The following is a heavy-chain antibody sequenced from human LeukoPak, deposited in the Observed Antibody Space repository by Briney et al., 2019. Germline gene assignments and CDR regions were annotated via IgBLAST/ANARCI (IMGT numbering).Heavy chain of an antibody. V-gene: IGHV3-11*04. CDR2: ISSSGSTI. Sequence: GGSLRLSCAASGFTFSDYYMSWIRQAPGKGLEWVSYISSSGSTIYYADSVKGRFTISRDNAKNSLYLQMNSLRAEDTAVYYCARVRSSSWSPYYYYMDVWGKGTTVTVSS. CDR3: ARVRSSSWSPYYYYMDV. D-gene: IGHD6-13*01. J-gene: IGHJ6*03. CDR1: GFTFSDYY.